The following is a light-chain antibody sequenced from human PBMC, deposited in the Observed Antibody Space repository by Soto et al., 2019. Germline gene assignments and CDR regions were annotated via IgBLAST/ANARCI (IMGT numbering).Light chain of an antibody. CDR3: QQCDNLPT. V-gene: IGKV1-33*01. Sequence: DIQMTQSPSSLSASVGDRVTITCRASHDINNYLNWYQQKPGKAPKLLIYDASKLDAGAPSRFSGSGFGTDFSFTISSLQPEDIATYYRQQCDNLPTFGGGTKVDIK. CDR2: DAS. J-gene: IGKJ4*01. CDR1: HDINNY.